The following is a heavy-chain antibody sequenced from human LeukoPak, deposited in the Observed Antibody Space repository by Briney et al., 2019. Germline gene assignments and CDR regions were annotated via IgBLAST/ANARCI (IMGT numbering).Heavy chain of an antibody. D-gene: IGHD2-2*01. Sequence: PSETLSLTCAVSGYSISSGYYWGWIRQPPGKGLEWIGSIYHSGSTYYNPSLKSRVTISVGTSKNQFSLKLSSVTAADTAVYYCARHGRYCSSTSCYGRFDPWGQGTLVTVSS. CDR2: IYHSGST. CDR3: ARHGRYCSSTSCYGRFDP. J-gene: IGHJ5*02. V-gene: IGHV4-38-2*01. CDR1: GYSISSGYY.